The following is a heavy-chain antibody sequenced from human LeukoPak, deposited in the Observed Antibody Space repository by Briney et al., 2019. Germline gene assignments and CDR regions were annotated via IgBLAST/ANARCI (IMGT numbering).Heavy chain of an antibody. CDR1: GGSISSSN. CDR3: AKDRGY. CDR2: ITSGGST. J-gene: IGHJ4*02. D-gene: IGHD3-10*01. Sequence: ETLSLTCAVSGGSISSSNWWSWVRQPPGKGLEWVSAITSGGSTDYADSVKGRFTISRDNSKNTLYLQMNSLRADDTAVYYCAKDRGYWGRGTLVTVSS. V-gene: IGHV3-23*01.